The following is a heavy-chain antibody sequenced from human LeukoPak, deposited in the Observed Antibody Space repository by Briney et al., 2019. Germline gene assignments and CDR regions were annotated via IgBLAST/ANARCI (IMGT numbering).Heavy chain of an antibody. CDR3: ASPHGASYYYFDC. CDR2: INPSGTST. CDR1: GYMFTTSF. Sequence: ASVKVSCKASGYMFTTSFMHWVRQAPGQGLEWMGVINPSGTSTDYAQKFQGRVTMTRDTPTNTVYMELSSLRSEDTAVYYCASPHGASYYYFDCWGQGTLVTVSS. V-gene: IGHV1-46*01. J-gene: IGHJ4*02. D-gene: IGHD4/OR15-4a*01.